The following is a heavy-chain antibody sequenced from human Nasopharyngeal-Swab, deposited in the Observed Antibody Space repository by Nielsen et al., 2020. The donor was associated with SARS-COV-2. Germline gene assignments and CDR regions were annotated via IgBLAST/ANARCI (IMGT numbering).Heavy chain of an antibody. D-gene: IGHD5-12*01. CDR3: ARGGQSYGMDV. CDR2: IYSGGST. J-gene: IGHJ6*02. Sequence: GESLEISCAASGFTVSSNYMSWVRPAPGKGLEWVSVIYSGGSTYYADSVKGRFTISIDNSKNTLYLQMNSLSAEDTAAYYCARGGQSYGMDVWGQGTTVNVS. CDR1: GFTVSSNY. V-gene: IGHV3-53*01.